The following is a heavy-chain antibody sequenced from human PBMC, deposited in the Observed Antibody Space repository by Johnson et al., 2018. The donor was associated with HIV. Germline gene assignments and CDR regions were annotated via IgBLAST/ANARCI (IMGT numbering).Heavy chain of an antibody. V-gene: IGHV3-66*01. J-gene: IGHJ3*02. CDR2: IYTGVNA. Sequence: VQLVESGGGVVQPGRSLRLSCTASGFTFSNYAIHWVRQAPGKGLEWVSVIYTGVNAYYADSVKGRFTISRHNSKNTLYLQVDSLRVEDTAVYYCAGGEGAYCGCDCYYAFHIWGQGTMVTYSS. CDR1: GFTFSNYA. D-gene: IGHD2-21*02. CDR3: AGGEGAYCGCDCYYAFHI.